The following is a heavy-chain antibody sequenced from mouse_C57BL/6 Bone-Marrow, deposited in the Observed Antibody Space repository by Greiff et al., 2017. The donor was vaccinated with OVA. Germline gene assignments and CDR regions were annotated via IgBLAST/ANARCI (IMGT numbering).Heavy chain of an antibody. J-gene: IGHJ3*01. CDR3: ARPSYYSNYGGTWFAY. CDR2: ISDGGSYT. CDR1: GFTFSSYA. V-gene: IGHV5-4*01. Sequence: EVQRVESGGGLVKPGGSLKLSCAASGFTFSSYAMSWVRQTPEKRLEWVATISDGGSYTYYPDHVKGRVTISRDHAKNNLYLQMSHLKSEDTAMYYGARPSYYSNYGGTWFAYWGQGTLVTVSA. D-gene: IGHD2-5*01.